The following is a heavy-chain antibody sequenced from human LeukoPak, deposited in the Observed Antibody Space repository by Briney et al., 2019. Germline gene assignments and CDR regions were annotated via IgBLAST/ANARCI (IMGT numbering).Heavy chain of an antibody. CDR1: GFTFSTSW. V-gene: IGHV3-7*01. Sequence: GGSLRLSCAASGFTFSTSWMSWVRQAPGKGLEWVANIKQDGSEKYYVDSVKGRFTISRDNAKNSLYLQMKSLRAEDTAVYYCARSAYGDYRGDYWGQGTLVTVSS. J-gene: IGHJ4*02. D-gene: IGHD4-17*01. CDR2: IKQDGSEK. CDR3: ARSAYGDYRGDY.